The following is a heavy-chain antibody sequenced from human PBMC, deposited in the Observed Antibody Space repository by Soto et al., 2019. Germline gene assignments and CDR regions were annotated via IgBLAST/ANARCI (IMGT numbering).Heavy chain of an antibody. D-gene: IGHD2-21*02. CDR3: GTATPVTRKGYYFDA. CDR2: IYDIVAT. CDR1: GGSISENF. Sequence: SETLSLTCIVSGGSISENFWTWIRQPPGKPLEWIGYIYDIVATNYFPSFKSRIGISADKSKNQFSLSLRSVTAADTAVYYCGTATPVTRKGYYFDAWGQGALVTVSS. J-gene: IGHJ4*02. V-gene: IGHV4-59*01.